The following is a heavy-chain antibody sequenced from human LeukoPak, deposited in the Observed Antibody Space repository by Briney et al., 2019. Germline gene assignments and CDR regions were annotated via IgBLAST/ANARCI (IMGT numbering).Heavy chain of an antibody. CDR1: GGPFSGYY. CDR2: INHSGST. V-gene: IGHV4-34*01. CDR3: VRLRWLREGLDY. Sequence: SETLSLTCAVYGGPFSGYYWSWIRQPPGKGLEWIGEINHSGSTNYNPSLKSRVTISVDTSKNQFSLKLSSVTAADTAVYYCVRLRWLREGLDYWGQGTLVTVSS. D-gene: IGHD5-12*01. J-gene: IGHJ4*02.